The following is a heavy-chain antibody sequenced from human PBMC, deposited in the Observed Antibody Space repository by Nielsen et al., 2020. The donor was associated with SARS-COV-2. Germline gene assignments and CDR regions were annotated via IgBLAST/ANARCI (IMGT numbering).Heavy chain of an antibody. CDR2: IRGSGDKT. CDR3: ARFGRIVDVGGGTTFPDVFDV. J-gene: IGHJ3*01. V-gene: IGHV3-23*01. Sequence: GGSLRLSCAASGFTFTSYAMAWVRQAPAKGLEWVSGIRGSGDKTYYADPVKGRFTISRDNSKDTLDLQMNSLRVEDTAVYFCARFGRIVDVGGGTTFPDVFDVWGQGTAVTVSS. D-gene: IGHD1-26*01. CDR1: GFTFTSYA.